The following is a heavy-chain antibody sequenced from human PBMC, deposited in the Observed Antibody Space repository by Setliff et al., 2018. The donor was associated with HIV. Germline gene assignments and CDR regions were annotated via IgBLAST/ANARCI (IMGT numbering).Heavy chain of an antibody. CDR1: GFTFTNSA. D-gene: IGHD3-10*01. Sequence: GASVKVSCKASGFTFTNSAMQWVRQARGQRLEWIGWIVVGSYNTNYAQKFQERVTITRDLSTSTAYMELSSLRSEDTAVYYCAAASNRRVRGVNLRYYYYMDVWGKGTTVTVSS. J-gene: IGHJ6*03. CDR2: IVVGSYNT. CDR3: AAASNRRVRGVNLRYYYYMDV. V-gene: IGHV1-58*02.